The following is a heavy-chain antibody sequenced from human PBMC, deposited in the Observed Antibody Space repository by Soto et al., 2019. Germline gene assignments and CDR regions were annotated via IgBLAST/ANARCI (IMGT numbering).Heavy chain of an antibody. J-gene: IGHJ3*02. CDR1: GFSFSSYG. V-gene: IGHV3-33*01. CDR2: ICYDGSYK. D-gene: IGHD6-19*01. CDR3: ASLSSSSGWYGGAFDI. Sequence: QVQLVESGGGLVQPGRSLRLSCAASGFSFSSYGMHWVRQAPGKGLEWVAVICYDGSYKYYADSVKGRFTISRDNSKNTLYLQMNSLRAEDTAVYYCASLSSSSGWYGGAFDIWGQGTMVTVSS.